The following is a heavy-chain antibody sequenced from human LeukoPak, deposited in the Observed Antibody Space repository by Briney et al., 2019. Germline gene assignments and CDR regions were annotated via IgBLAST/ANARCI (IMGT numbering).Heavy chain of an antibody. CDR1: GFTFSSYA. D-gene: IGHD6-19*01. V-gene: IGHV3-30*04. CDR2: ISYDGSNK. J-gene: IGHJ6*03. Sequence: PGGSLRLSCAASGFTFSSYAMHWVRQAPGKGLEWVAVISYDGSNKYYADSVKGRLTISRDNSKNTLYLQMNSLRAEDTAVYYCAREARGWYTYYYYYYMDVWGKGTMVTVSS. CDR3: AREARGWYTYYYYYYMDV.